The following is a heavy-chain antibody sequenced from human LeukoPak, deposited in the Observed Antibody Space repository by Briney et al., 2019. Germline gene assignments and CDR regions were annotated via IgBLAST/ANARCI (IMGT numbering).Heavy chain of an antibody. D-gene: IGHD3-10*01. J-gene: IGHJ4*02. V-gene: IGHV3-66*01. CDR1: GFTLSSYE. Sequence: GGSLRLSCTASGFTLSSYEMSWIRQAPGKGLEWVSIIYSSDYIYYADSVKGRFTISRDNSKNTLYLQMNSLRVEDSAVYYCATERPDSRVLDYWGQGLVVTVSS. CDR2: IYSSDYI. CDR3: ATERPDSRVLDY.